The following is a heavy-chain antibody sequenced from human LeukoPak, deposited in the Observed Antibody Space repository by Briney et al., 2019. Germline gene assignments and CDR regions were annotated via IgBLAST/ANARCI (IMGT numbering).Heavy chain of an antibody. CDR1: GGSFSGYY. D-gene: IGHD5-18*01. Sequence: SETLSLTCAVYGGSFSGYYWSWIRQPPGKGLEWIGEINHSGSTNYNPSLKSRVTISVDTSKNQFALKLSSVTAADTAVYYCASVRLRYSYGLDYGGQGTLVTVSS. CDR2: INHSGST. V-gene: IGHV4-34*01. CDR3: ASVRLRYSYGLDY. J-gene: IGHJ4*02.